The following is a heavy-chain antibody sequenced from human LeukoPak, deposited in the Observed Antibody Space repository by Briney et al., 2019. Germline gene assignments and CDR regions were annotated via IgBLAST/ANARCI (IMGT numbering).Heavy chain of an antibody. V-gene: IGHV3-30*18. Sequence: PGGSLRLSCAASGFTFSSYEMNWVRQAPGKGLEWVAVISYDGSNKYYADSVKGRFTISRDNSKNTLYLQMNSLRAEDTAVYYCAKGGDQAAFDIWGQGTMVTVSS. CDR1: GFTFSSYE. J-gene: IGHJ3*02. D-gene: IGHD3-10*01. CDR2: ISYDGSNK. CDR3: AKGGDQAAFDI.